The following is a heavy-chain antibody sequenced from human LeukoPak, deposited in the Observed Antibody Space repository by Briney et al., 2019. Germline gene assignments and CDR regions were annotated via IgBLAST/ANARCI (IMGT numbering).Heavy chain of an antibody. CDR1: GFTFSSYA. CDR3: ARTGGQAKGGSGSYYSY. V-gene: IGHV3-30-3*01. D-gene: IGHD3-10*01. Sequence: GGSLGLSCAASGFTFSSYAMHWVRQAPGKGLEWVAVISYDGSNKYYADSVKGRFTISRDNSKNTLYLQMNSLRAEDTAVYYCARTGGQAKGGSGSYYSYWGQGTLVTVSS. J-gene: IGHJ4*02. CDR2: ISYDGSNK.